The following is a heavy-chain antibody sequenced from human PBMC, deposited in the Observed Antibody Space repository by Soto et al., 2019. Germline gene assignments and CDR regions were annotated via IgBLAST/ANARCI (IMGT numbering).Heavy chain of an antibody. V-gene: IGHV3-21*01. Sequence: GGYLRLSCAASGFTFSSYSMNCVRQAPWKGLEWVSSISSSSSYIYYADSVKGRFTISRDNAKTSLYLQMNSLRAEDTAVYYCAREDLIFGVVIPHYYSGQGTFVTVS. CDR2: ISSSSSYI. CDR3: AREDLIFGVVIPHYY. CDR1: GFTFSSYS. D-gene: IGHD3-3*02. J-gene: IGHJ4*02.